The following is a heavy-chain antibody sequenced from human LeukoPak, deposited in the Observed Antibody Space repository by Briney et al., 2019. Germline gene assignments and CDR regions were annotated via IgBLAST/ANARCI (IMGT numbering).Heavy chain of an antibody. J-gene: IGHJ3*02. D-gene: IGHD3-22*01. CDR3: ARPQGYYDSSGYYWDAFDI. CDR2: IYPGDSDT. Sequence: PGESLKISCKSSGYSFSTDWIGWVRQMPGKGLEWMGIIYPGDSDTRYSPSFQGQVTISADKSISTAYLQWSSLKASDTAMYYCARPQGYYDSSGYYWDAFDIWGQGTMVTVSS. V-gene: IGHV5-51*01. CDR1: GYSFSTDW.